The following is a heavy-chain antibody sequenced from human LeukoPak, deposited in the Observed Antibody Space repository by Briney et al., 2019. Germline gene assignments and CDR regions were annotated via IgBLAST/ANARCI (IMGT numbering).Heavy chain of an antibody. J-gene: IGHJ5*02. Sequence: SVKVTCKXSGGTFSSYTISWVRQAPGQGLERMGRIIPILGIANYSQKFQGRVTITADKSTSTAYMELSSLRSEDTAVYYCARDKYDFWSGYPDNWFDPWGQGTLVTVS. CDR2: IIPILGIA. V-gene: IGHV1-69*04. CDR3: ARDKYDFWSGYPDNWFDP. CDR1: GGTFSSYT. D-gene: IGHD3-3*01.